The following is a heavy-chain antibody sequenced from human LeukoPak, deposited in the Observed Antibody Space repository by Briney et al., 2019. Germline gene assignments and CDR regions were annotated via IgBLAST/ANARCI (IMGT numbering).Heavy chain of an antibody. CDR3: ARGGSDYNNYAYPY. Sequence: GGSLRLSCRTSGFNFGEHAMTWVRQAPGKGLQWIGFIRSKLYGGSADYAASVKGRSYMSRDDSMRTVYLEMSSLRTDDTAVYFCARGGSDYNNYAYPYWGQGTLVTVSS. J-gene: IGHJ4*02. V-gene: IGHV3-49*04. D-gene: IGHD4-11*01. CDR1: GFNFGEHA. CDR2: IRSKLYGGSA.